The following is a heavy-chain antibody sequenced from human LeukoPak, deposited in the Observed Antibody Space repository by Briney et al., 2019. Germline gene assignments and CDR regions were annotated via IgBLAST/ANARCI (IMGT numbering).Heavy chain of an antibody. J-gene: IGHJ4*02. V-gene: IGHV4-4*07. D-gene: IGHD6-19*01. CDR1: GGSISSYY. Sequence: SETLSLTCTVSGGSISSYYWSWIRQPAGKGLEWIGRIYTSGSTKYNPSLKSRVTMSVDTSKNQFSLKLRSVTAADTTVYYCGRESSGWFFDYWGQETLVTVSS. CDR2: IYTSGST. CDR3: GRESSGWFFDY.